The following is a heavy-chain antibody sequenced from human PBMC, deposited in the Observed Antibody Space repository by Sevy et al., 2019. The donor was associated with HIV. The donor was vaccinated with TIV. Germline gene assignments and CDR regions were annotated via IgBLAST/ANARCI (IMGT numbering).Heavy chain of an antibody. D-gene: IGHD2-8*01. CDR1: GFTFSKYC. CDR3: AREGCTKPHDY. CDR2: LSFGCGEI. J-gene: IGHJ4*02. Sequence: GGSLRLSCAASGFTFSKYCMSWVRQPPGKGLEWVSTLSFGCGEINYADSVKGRVTISKDNSKSSVYLQMNNLRPKDTAVYYCAREGCTKPHDYWGQGTLVTVSS. V-gene: IGHV3-23*01.